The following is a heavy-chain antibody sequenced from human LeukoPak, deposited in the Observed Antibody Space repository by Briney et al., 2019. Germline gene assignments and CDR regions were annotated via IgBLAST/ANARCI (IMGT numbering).Heavy chain of an antibody. CDR1: GYTFTSYG. V-gene: IGHV1-18*01. J-gene: IGHJ4*02. D-gene: IGHD3-22*01. Sequence: ASVKVSCKAPGYTFTSYGISWVRQAPGQGLEWMGWISAYNGNTNYAQKLQGRVTMTTDTSTSTAYMELRSLRSDDTAVYYCARTDIYYSSGPVGYWGQGTLVTVSS. CDR3: ARTDIYYSSGPVGY. CDR2: ISAYNGNT.